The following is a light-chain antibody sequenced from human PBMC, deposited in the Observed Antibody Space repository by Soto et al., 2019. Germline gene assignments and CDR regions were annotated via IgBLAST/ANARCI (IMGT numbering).Light chain of an antibody. V-gene: IGKV4-1*01. CDR2: WAS. CDR3: QQYYTTPLT. J-gene: IGKJ4*01. Sequence: DIVMTQSPDSLAVSLGERATINCKSSQTLLYSSNNKNCLAWYQQKPGQPPKLLIYWASTRESGVPDRFSGSGSETDFTLTINSLQAEDVAVYYCQQYYTTPLTFDGGTRVEI. CDR1: QTLLYSSNNKNC.